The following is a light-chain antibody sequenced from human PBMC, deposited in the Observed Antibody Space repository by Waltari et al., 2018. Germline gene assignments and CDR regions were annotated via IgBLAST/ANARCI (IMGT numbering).Light chain of an antibody. CDR2: WAS. V-gene: IGKV4-1*01. CDR3: QQYYGNPIT. Sequence: SPDSLAVSLGERATINCRSTQNVLYSSNNKNYLAWYQQKPGQPPKLLIYWASTRQSGVPDRFIGSGSGTDFTLTISSLQAEDAAVYYCQQYYGNPITFGQGTRLEIK. J-gene: IGKJ5*01. CDR1: QNVLYSSNNKNY.